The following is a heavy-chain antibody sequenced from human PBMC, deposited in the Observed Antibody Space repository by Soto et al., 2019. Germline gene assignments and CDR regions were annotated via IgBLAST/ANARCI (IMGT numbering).Heavy chain of an antibody. CDR2: ISAYNGNT. D-gene: IGHD6-13*01. V-gene: IGHV1-18*01. J-gene: IGHJ6*02. CDR3: AREGRIAAAGTADYYYGMDV. Sequence: ASVKVSCKASGYTFTSYGISWVRQAPGQGLERMRWISAYNGNTNYAQKLQGRVTMTTDTSTSTAYMELRSLRSDDTAVYYCAREGRIAAAGTADYYYGMDVWGQGTTVTSP. CDR1: GYTFTSYG.